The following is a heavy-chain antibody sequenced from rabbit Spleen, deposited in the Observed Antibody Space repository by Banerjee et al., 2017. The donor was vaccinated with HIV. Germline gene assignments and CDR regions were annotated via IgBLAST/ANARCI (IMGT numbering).Heavy chain of an antibody. Sequence: QSLEESGGDLVKPGASLTLTCTASGFSFSSSASMCWVRQAPGKGLEWIACIGTISGSTYYASWAKGRFTITRSTSLNTVTLQMTSLTAADTATYFCARRDNSVTGYGSLDLWGPGTLVTVS. CDR2: IGTISGST. D-gene: IGHD7-1*01. J-gene: IGHJ3*01. V-gene: IGHV1S40*01. CDR1: GFSFSSSAS. CDR3: ARRDNSVTGYGSLDL.